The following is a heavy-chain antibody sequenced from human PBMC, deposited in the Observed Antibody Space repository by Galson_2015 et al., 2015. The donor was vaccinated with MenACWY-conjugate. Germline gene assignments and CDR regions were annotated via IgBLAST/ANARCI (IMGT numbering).Heavy chain of an antibody. V-gene: IGHV4-4*02. Sequence: SETLSLTCAVSGGSISSSNWWSWVRQPPGKGLEWIGEIYHSGSTNYNPSLKSRATISVDKSKNQFSLKLSSVTAADTAVYYCASRWDWNNEHWGQGTLVTVSS. CDR2: IYHSGST. CDR3: ASRWDWNNEH. D-gene: IGHD1/OR15-1a*01. J-gene: IGHJ4*02. CDR1: GGSISSSNW.